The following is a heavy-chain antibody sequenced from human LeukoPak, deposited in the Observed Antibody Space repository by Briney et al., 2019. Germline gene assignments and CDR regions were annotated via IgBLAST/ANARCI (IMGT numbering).Heavy chain of an antibody. D-gene: IGHD6-13*01. CDR1: GFTFSSYE. Sequence: GGSLRLSCAASGFTFSSYEMNWVRQAPGKGLEGVSYISSSGSTIYYADSVKGRFTISRDNSKLYLQMNSLRAEDTAVYYCARVGYSSSWHSGSAFDIWGQGTMVTVSS. CDR2: ISSSGSTI. CDR3: ARVGYSSSWHSGSAFDI. J-gene: IGHJ3*02. V-gene: IGHV3-48*03.